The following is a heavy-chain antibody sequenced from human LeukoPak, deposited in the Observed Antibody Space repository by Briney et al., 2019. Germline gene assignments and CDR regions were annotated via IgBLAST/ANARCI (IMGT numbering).Heavy chain of an antibody. D-gene: IGHD3-10*01. Sequence: LSLTCTVSGGSISSGGYYWSWVRQAPGKGLEWVSVIYSGGSTYYADSVKGRFTISRDNSKNTLYLQMNSLRAEDTAVYYCARDLPVGYAFDIWGQGTMVTVSS. CDR3: ARDLPVGYAFDI. J-gene: IGHJ3*02. CDR1: GGSISSGGYY. V-gene: IGHV3-53*01. CDR2: IYSGGST.